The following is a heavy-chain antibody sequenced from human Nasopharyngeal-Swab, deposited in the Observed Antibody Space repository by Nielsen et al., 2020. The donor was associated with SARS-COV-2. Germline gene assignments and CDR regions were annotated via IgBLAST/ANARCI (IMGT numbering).Heavy chain of an antibody. CDR3: ARAEGGGYSYGFDNWFDP. V-gene: IGHV3-11*04. J-gene: IGHJ5*02. CDR2: ISSSGSTI. D-gene: IGHD5-18*01. CDR1: GFTFSDYY. Sequence: GESLKISCAASGFTFSDYYMSWIRQAPGKGLEWVSYISSSGSTIYYADSVKGRFTISRDNAKNSLYLQMNILRAEDTAVYYCARAEGGGYSYGFDNWFDPWGQGTLVTVSS.